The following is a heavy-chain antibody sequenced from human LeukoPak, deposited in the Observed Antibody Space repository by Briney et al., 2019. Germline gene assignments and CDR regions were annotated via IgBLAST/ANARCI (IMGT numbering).Heavy chain of an antibody. CDR2: IQSDGSKQ. V-gene: IGHV3-33*01. Sequence: GGSLRLSCATAGFTFSTFGIHWVRQTPGKGLEWAAAIQSDGSKQSYGDSVKCRFTISRDSSKNTVYLQMNSLRDEDTAVYYCARDVDTSSHSSQLDPWGQGTLVTVSS. CDR3: ARDVDTSSHSSQLDP. CDR1: GFTFSTFG. J-gene: IGHJ5*02. D-gene: IGHD5-18*01.